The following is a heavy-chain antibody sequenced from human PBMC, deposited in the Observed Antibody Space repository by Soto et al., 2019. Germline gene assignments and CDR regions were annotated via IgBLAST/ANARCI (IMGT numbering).Heavy chain of an antibody. D-gene: IGHD1-26*01. V-gene: IGHV3-30*18. CDR2: ISYDGSNK. J-gene: IGHJ4*02. Sequence: LRLSCAASGFTFSSYGMHWVRQAPGKGLEWVAVISYDGSNKYYADSVKGRFTISRDNSKNTLYLQMNSLRAEDTAVYYCAKPPSGIDRYFDYWGQGTLVTVSS. CDR3: AKPPSGIDRYFDY. CDR1: GFTFSSYG.